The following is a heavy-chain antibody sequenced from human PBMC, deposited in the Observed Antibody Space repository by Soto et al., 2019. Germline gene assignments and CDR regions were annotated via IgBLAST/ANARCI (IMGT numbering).Heavy chain of an antibody. Sequence: QVQLVESGGGVVQPGRSLRLSCAASGFTFSSYGMHWVRQAPGKGLEWVAVISYDGSNKYYADSVKGRFTISRDNFKNTLYLQMNSLRAEDTAVYYCAKESSLPPLLEWLLSPHFDYWGQGTLVTVSS. V-gene: IGHV3-30*18. J-gene: IGHJ4*02. D-gene: IGHD3-3*01. CDR1: GFTFSSYG. CDR2: ISYDGSNK. CDR3: AKESSLPPLLEWLLSPHFDY.